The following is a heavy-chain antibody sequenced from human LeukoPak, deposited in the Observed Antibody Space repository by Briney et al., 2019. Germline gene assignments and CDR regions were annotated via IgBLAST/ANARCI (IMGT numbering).Heavy chain of an antibody. D-gene: IGHD6-13*01. V-gene: IGHV6-1*01. CDR2: TYYRSKWYN. Sequence: SQTLSLTCAISGDSVSSNSAAWNWIRQSPSRGLEWLGRTYYRSKWYNDYAVSLKSRITINPDTSKNQFSLQLNSVTPEDTAVYYCARDFSPTITAAGTPTSWYFDLWGRGTLVTVSS. CDR3: ARDFSPTITAAGTPTSWYFDL. CDR1: GDSVSSNSAA. J-gene: IGHJ2*01.